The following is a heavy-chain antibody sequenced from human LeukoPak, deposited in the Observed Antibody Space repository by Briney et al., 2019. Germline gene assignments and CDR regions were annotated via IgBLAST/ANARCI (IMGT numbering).Heavy chain of an antibody. J-gene: IGHJ5*02. CDR2: MNSDGTTT. D-gene: IGHD3-10*01. CDR1: GFTFSHYA. Sequence: GGSLRLSCAASGFTFSHYAMYWVRHAPGKGLVWVSRMNSDGTTTNYADSVKGRFTISRDNAKNTLYLQMNSLRAEDTAVCYCARGRGPYGWFDPWGQGTLVTVSS. V-gene: IGHV3-74*01. CDR3: ARGRGPYGWFDP.